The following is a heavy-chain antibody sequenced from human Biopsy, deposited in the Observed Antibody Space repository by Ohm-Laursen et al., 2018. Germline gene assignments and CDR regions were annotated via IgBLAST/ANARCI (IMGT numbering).Heavy chain of an antibody. CDR3: AIYGGTEPEGD. D-gene: IGHD3-16*01. J-gene: IGHJ4*02. V-gene: IGHV1-69*04. CDR1: GGSFSTSA. CDR2: IIPMLDVA. Sequence: SSVTVSCKASGGSFSTSAASWVRQAPGHGLEWMGKIIPMLDVANYAQKFQGRATITADKLTSTVYMELASLRSEDTAVYYCAIYGGTEPEGDWGQGTLVTVSS.